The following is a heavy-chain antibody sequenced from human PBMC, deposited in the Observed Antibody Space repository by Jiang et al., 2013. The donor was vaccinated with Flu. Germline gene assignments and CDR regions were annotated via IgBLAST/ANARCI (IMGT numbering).Heavy chain of an antibody. V-gene: IGHV3-66*01. Sequence: VQLVESGGGLVQPGRSLRLSCAASGFTVSSNYMSWVRQAPGKGLEWVSVIYSGGSTYYADSVKGRFTISRDNSKNTLYLQMNSLRAEDTAVYYCARDIGRPYSYCGGDCYSGGAFDIWGQGNPGHRLL. CDR1: GFTVSSNY. CDR3: ARDIGRPYSYCGGDCYSGGAFDI. D-gene: IGHD2-21*02. J-gene: IGHJ3*02. CDR2: IYSGGST.